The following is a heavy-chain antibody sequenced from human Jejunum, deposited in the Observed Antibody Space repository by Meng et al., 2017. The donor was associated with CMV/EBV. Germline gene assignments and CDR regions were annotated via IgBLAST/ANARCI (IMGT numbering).Heavy chain of an antibody. Sequence: VTLVRSGAEVKKPGASWTVSCKAFGYSFTSYAISWVRQAPGQGLEWMGWISAYDGNTNYAQKFQGRVTMATDTSTSTAYMELRSLRSDDTAVYYCARARLGGYCSSTSCADNWFDPWGQGTLVTVSS. CDR3: ARARLGGYCSSTSCADNWFDP. CDR2: ISAYDGNT. D-gene: IGHD2-2*01. J-gene: IGHJ5*02. CDR1: GYSFTSYA. V-gene: IGHV1-18*01.